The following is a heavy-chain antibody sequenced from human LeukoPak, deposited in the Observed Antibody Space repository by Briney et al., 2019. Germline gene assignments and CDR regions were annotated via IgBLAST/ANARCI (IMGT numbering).Heavy chain of an antibody. CDR2: IYYSGST. CDR3: DRERISTVFDY. J-gene: IGHJ4*02. V-gene: IGHV4-30-4*08. D-gene: IGHD4-17*01. Sequence: SETLSLTCTVSGGSISSGDYYWSWIRQPPGKGLEWIGYIYYSGSTYYNPSLKSRVTISVDTSKNQFSLKLSSVTAADTAVYYCDRERISTVFDYWGQETLVPVSS. CDR1: GGSISSGDYY.